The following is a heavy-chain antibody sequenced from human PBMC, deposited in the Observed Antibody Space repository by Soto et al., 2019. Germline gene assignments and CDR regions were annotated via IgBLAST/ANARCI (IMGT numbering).Heavy chain of an antibody. Sequence: GGSLSLSCAASGFPFSSYWMHWVRQAPGKGLVWVSRINSDGSSTSYADSVKGRFTISRDNAKNTLYLQMNSLRAEDTAVYYCASSSPGHYDFWSGYYLADYWGQGTLVTVSS. CDR1: GFPFSSYW. D-gene: IGHD3-3*01. V-gene: IGHV3-74*01. J-gene: IGHJ4*02. CDR3: ASSSPGHYDFWSGYYLADY. CDR2: INSDGSST.